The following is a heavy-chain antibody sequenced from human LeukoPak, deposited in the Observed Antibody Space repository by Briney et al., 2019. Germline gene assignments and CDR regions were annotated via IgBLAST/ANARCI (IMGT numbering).Heavy chain of an antibody. Sequence: HTGGSLRLSCAASGFTFSSYAMHWVRQAPGKGLEWVAVISYDGSNKYYADSVKGRFTISRDNSKNMLYLQMNSLRAEDTAVYYCARDGVEDTAMVWDFDYWGQGTLVTVSS. CDR1: GFTFSSYA. J-gene: IGHJ4*02. D-gene: IGHD5-18*01. CDR3: ARDGVEDTAMVWDFDY. CDR2: ISYDGSNK. V-gene: IGHV3-30-3*01.